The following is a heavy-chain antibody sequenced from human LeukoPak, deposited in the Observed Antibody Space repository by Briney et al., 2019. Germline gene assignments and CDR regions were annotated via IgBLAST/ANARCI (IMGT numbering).Heavy chain of an antibody. CDR1: GGSISSSSYY. V-gene: IGHV4-39*01. CDR3: ARRAYPTKGELNYYYMDV. Sequence: SETLSLTCTVSGGSISSSSYYWGWIRQPPGKGLEWIGSIYYSGSTYYNPSLKSRVTISVDTSKNQFSLKLSSVTAADTAVYYCARRAYPTKGELNYYYMDVWSKGTTVTVSS. J-gene: IGHJ6*03. CDR2: IYYSGST. D-gene: IGHD1-26*01.